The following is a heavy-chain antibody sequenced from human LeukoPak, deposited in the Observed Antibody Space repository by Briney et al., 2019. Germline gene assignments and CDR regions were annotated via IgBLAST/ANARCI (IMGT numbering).Heavy chain of an antibody. CDR2: MKQDGSEE. V-gene: IGHV3-7*05. CDR1: GFTFSTYW. Sequence: GGSLRLSCAASGFTFSTYWMSRVRQAPGKGLEWVANMKQDGSEEYYVDSVKGRFTISRDNTKNSLYLQMNSLRAEDTAVYYCARASWLRFNWYFDLWGRGTLVTVSS. CDR3: ARASWLRFNWYFDL. D-gene: IGHD5-12*01. J-gene: IGHJ2*01.